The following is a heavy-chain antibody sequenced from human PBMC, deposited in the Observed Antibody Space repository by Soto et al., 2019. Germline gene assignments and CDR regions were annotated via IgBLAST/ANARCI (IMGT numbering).Heavy chain of an antibody. CDR1: GCTFSSYA. J-gene: IGHJ6*02. CDR2: IIPIFGTA. V-gene: IGHV1-69*01. CDR3: PRLXATVRYYYYGMDV. D-gene: IGHD4-17*01. Sequence: CKASGCTFSSYAISWVRQAPGQGLEWMGGIIPIFGTANYAQKFQGRVTITADESTSTAYMELSSLRSEDTAVYYCPRLXATVRYYYYGMDVWGQGTTVTVSS.